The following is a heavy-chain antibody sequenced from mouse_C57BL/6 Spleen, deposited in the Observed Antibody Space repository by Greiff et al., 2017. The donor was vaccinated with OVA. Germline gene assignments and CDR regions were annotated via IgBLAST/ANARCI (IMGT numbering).Heavy chain of an antibody. CDR2: IHPNSGST. CDR1: GYTFTSYW. CDR3: AGSPGSSYDYAMDY. J-gene: IGHJ4*01. Sequence: QVQLKQPGAELVKPGASVKLSCKASGYTFTSYWMHWVKQRPGQGLEWIGMIHPNSGSTNYNEKFKSKATLTVDKSSSTAYMQLSSLTSEDSAVYYCAGSPGSSYDYAMDYWGQGTSVTVSS. D-gene: IGHD1-1*01. V-gene: IGHV1-64*01.